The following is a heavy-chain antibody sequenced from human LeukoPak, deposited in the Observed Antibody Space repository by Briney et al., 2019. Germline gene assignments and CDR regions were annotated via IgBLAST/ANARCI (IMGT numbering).Heavy chain of an antibody. J-gene: IGHJ6*02. D-gene: IGHD3-3*01. CDR3: TTLDYDFWSGYPYYYGMDV. CDR1: GYTFTSYG. CDR2: NSAYNGNT. V-gene: IGHV1-18*01. Sequence: ASVKVSCKASGYTFTSYGISWVRQAPGQGLEWMGWNSAYNGNTNYAQKLQGRVTMTTDTSTSTAYMELRSLRSDDTAVYYCTTLDYDFWSGYPYYYGMDVWGQGTTVTVSS.